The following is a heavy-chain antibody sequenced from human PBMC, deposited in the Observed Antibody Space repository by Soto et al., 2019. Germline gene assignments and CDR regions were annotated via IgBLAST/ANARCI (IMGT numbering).Heavy chain of an antibody. Sequence: EVQLVESGGGLVKPGGSLRLSCAASGFTFSSYSMNWVRQAPGKGLEWVSSISSSSSYIYYADSVKGRFTISRDNAKNSLYLQMNSLRAEDTAVYYCARGGDSSSPPEVTAIRLYYYYYGMDVWGQGTTVTVSS. CDR3: ARGGDSSSPPEVTAIRLYYYYYGMDV. CDR2: ISSSSSYI. J-gene: IGHJ6*02. CDR1: GFTFSSYS. V-gene: IGHV3-21*01. D-gene: IGHD2-21*02.